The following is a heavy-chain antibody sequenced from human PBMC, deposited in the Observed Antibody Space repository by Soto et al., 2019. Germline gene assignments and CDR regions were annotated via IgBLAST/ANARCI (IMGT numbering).Heavy chain of an antibody. CDR3: AGGGGFCGADCYKGGIDY. V-gene: IGHV3-30-3*01. D-gene: IGHD2-21*02. CDR1: GFTFSPYT. J-gene: IGHJ4*02. Sequence: QVQLVESGGGVVQPGRSLRLSCAASGFTFSPYTMHWVRQTPGKGLEWVAVISYDGGDKYYADSVRGRFTISRDNSKNTVFLQMNNLRAEDTALYYCAGGGGFCGADCYKGGIDYLGQGALVTVSS. CDR2: ISYDGGDK.